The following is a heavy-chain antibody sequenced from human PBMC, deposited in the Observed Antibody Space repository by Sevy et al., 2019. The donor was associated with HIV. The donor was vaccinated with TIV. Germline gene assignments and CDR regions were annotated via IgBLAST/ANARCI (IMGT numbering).Heavy chain of an antibody. D-gene: IGHD6-13*01. Sequence: GGCLRLSCAASGFTFSSHWMSWVRQAPGKGLEWVANIKQDGSDKYYMDSVKGRFTISRDNAKNSLSLQMNSLRAEDTAVYYCARNTGGIGMDVWGQGTTVTVSS. J-gene: IGHJ6*02. V-gene: IGHV3-7*01. CDR3: ARNTGGIGMDV. CDR2: IKQDGSDK. CDR1: GFTFSSHW.